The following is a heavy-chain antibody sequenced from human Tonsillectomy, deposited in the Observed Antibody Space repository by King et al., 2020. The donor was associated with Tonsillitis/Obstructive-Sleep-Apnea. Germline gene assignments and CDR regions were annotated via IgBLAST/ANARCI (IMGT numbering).Heavy chain of an antibody. CDR2: INPSGGST. Sequence: QLVQSGAEVKKPGASVKVSCKASGYTFTSYYMHWVRQAPGQGLEWMGIINPSGGSTSYAQKFQGRVTMTRDTSTSTVYMELSSLRSEDTAVYYCARVSSTIFGVVTPPGYWGQGTLVTVSS. V-gene: IGHV1-46*01. CDR3: ARVSSTIFGVVTPPGY. CDR1: GYTFTSYY. J-gene: IGHJ4*02. D-gene: IGHD3-3*01.